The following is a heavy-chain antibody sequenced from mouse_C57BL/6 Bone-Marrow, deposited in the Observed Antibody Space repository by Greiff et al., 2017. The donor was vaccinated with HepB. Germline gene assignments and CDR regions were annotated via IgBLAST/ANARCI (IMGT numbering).Heavy chain of an antibody. V-gene: IGHV14-4*01. CDR3: TILYYGSSYGYFDV. D-gene: IGHD1-1*01. CDR1: GFNIKDDY. CDR2: IDPENGDT. J-gene: IGHJ1*03. Sequence: VQLQQSGAELVRPGASVKLSCTASGFNIKDDYMHWVKQRPEQGLEWIGWIDPENGDTEYASKFQGKATITADPSSNTAYLQLSSLTSEDTAVYYCTILYYGSSYGYFDVWGTGTTVTVSS.